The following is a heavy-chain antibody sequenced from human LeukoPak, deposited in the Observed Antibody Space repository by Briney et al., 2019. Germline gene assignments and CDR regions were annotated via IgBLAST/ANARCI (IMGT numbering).Heavy chain of an antibody. Sequence: PGGSLRLSCAASGFTFSSYGMSWVRQAPGKGLEWVSAISGSGGSTYYADSVKGRFTISRDNSKNSLYLQMNSLRAEDTAVYYCARDPYYDSSGGNWYFDLWGRGTLVTVSS. V-gene: IGHV3-23*01. D-gene: IGHD3-22*01. CDR1: GFTFSSYG. J-gene: IGHJ2*01. CDR3: ARDPYYDSSGGNWYFDL. CDR2: ISGSGGST.